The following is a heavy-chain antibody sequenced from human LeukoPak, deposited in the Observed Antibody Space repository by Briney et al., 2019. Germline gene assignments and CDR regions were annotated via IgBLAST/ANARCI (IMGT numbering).Heavy chain of an antibody. V-gene: IGHV3-53*01. J-gene: IGHJ6*03. CDR2: IYSGGST. D-gene: IGHD3-3*01. CDR3: ASHRRLEWSPGPYYYYYMDV. CDR1: GFTVSSNY. Sequence: PGGSLRLSCAASGFTVSSNYMSWVRQAPGKGLEWVSVIYSGGSTYYADSVKGRFTISRDNSKNTLYLQMNSLRAEDTAVYYCASHRRLEWSPGPYYYYYMDVWGKGTTVTVSS.